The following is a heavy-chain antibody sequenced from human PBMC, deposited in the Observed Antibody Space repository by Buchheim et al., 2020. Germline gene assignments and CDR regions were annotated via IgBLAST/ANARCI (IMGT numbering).Heavy chain of an antibody. Sequence: EVQLVESGGGLVQPGGSLRLSCAASGFTVSSNYMSWVRQAPGKGLEWVSVIYSGGSTYYADSVKGRFTISRDNSKTTLYLQMNSLRAEDTAVYYCARDALPYDTLTGYYNGWYFDLWGRGTL. J-gene: IGHJ2*01. V-gene: IGHV3-66*01. CDR1: GFTVSSNY. CDR2: IYSGGST. CDR3: ARDALPYDTLTGYYNGWYFDL. D-gene: IGHD3-9*01.